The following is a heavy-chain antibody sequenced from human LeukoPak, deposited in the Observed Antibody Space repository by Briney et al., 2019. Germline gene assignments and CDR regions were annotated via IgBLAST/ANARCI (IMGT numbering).Heavy chain of an antibody. D-gene: IGHD4-23*01. Sequence: SETLSLTCTVSGASISTYYWSWIRQPPGKGLEYIGYIYYSGITNYNPSLKSRVTMSVDTSKNQFSLTLTSVTAADTAVYYCAKGGPTVLTHPSYPWGQGTLVTVSS. CDR3: AKGGPTVLTHPSYP. CDR2: IYYSGIT. CDR1: GASISTYY. J-gene: IGHJ5*02. V-gene: IGHV4-59*08.